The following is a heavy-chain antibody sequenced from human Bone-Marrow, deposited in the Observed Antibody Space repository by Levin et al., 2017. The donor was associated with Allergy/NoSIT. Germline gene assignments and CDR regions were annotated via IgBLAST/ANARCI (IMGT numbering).Heavy chain of an antibody. V-gene: IGHV1-46*01. D-gene: IGHD1-7*01. Sequence: GASVKVSCKASGYTFTSYYMHWVRQAPGQGLEWMGIINPSGGSTSYAQKFQGRVTMTRDTSTSTVYMELSSLRSEDTAVYYCARVVEKYNWNYYYLPLGYWGQGTLVTVSS. J-gene: IGHJ4*02. CDR3: ARVVEKYNWNYYYLPLGY. CDR1: GYTFTSYY. CDR2: INPSGGST.